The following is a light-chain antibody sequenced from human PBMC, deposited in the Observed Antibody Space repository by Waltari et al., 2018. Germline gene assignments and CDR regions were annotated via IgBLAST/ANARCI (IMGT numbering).Light chain of an antibody. Sequence: QLVLTQSPSASASLRASVKLTFTLRSGHSSYALAWHQQQPEKGPRYWMQLNSDGSHSKGDGIPDRFSGSSSGAERYLTISSLQSEDEADYYCQTWGTGIVVFGGGTKLTVL. J-gene: IGLJ2*01. CDR1: SGHSSYA. CDR3: QTWGTGIVV. CDR2: LNSDGSH. V-gene: IGLV4-69*01.